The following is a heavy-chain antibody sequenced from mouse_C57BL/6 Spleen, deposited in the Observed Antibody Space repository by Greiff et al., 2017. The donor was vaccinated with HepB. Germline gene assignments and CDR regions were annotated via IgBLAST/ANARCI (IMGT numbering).Heavy chain of an antibody. CDR3: ARGITITTVVDWYFDV. J-gene: IGHJ1*03. CDR1: GYSITSGYY. CDR2: ISYDGSN. D-gene: IGHD1-1*01. Sequence: EVQLVESGPGLVKPSQSLSLTCSVTGYSITSGYYWNWIRQFPGNKLEWMGYISYDGSNNYNPSLKNRISITRDTSKNQFFLKLNSVTTEDTATYYCARGITITTVVDWYFDVWGTGTTVTVSS. V-gene: IGHV3-6*01.